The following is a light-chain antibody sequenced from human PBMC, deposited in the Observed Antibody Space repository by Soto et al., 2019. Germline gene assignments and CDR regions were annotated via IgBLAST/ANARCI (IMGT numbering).Light chain of an antibody. CDR2: AAS. J-gene: IGKJ4*01. Sequence: EIVLTQSPGTLSLSPGERATLSCRASQSISSNYLAWYQQRPGQAPRLLIYAASRRATDIPDRFSGGGSATDFTLTVSGLEPEDFAVYYCQQRSNWPAFGGGTKVEIK. CDR1: QSISSNY. CDR3: QQRSNWPA. V-gene: IGKV3D-20*02.